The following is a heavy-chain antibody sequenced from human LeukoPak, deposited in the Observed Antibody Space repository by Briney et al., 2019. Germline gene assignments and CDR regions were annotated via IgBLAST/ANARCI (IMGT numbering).Heavy chain of an antibody. CDR3: ARRVAAAGIDY. CDR1: GGSISSYY. Sequence: PSETLSLTCTVSGGSISSYYWSWIRRPPGKGLEWIGYIYYSGSTNYNPSLKSRVTISVDTSKNQFSLKLSSVTAADTAVYYCARRVAAAGIDYWGQGTLVTVSS. J-gene: IGHJ4*02. D-gene: IGHD6-13*01. CDR2: IYYSGST. V-gene: IGHV4-59*12.